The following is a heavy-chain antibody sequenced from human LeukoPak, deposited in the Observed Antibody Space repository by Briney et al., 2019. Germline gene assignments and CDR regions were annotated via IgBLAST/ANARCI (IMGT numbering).Heavy chain of an antibody. J-gene: IGHJ3*02. CDR3: ARATAIDAFDI. Sequence: ASVKVSFKASGYTFTSYYMHWVRQAPGQGLEWMGIINPSGGSTSYAQKFQGRVTMTRDTSTSTVYMELSSLRSEDTAVYHCARATAIDAFDIWGQGTMVTVSS. CDR1: GYTFTSYY. CDR2: INPSGGST. V-gene: IGHV1-46*01. D-gene: IGHD5-18*01.